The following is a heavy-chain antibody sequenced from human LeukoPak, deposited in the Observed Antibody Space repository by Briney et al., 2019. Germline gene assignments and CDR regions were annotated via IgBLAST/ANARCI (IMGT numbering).Heavy chain of an antibody. D-gene: IGHD3-10*01. V-gene: IGHV3-30*02. CDR3: AEDRGSGSYLEDY. CDR2: IRYDGSNK. Sequence: PGGSLRLSCAASGFTFSSYGMHWVRQAPGKGLEWVAFIRYDGSNKYYADSVKGRFTISRGNSKNTLYLQMNSLRAEDTAVYYCAEDRGSGSYLEDYWGQGTLVTVSS. CDR1: GFTFSSYG. J-gene: IGHJ4*02.